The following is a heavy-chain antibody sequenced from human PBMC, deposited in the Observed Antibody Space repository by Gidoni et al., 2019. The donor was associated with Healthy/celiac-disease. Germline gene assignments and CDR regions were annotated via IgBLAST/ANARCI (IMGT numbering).Heavy chain of an antibody. Sequence: EVQLLESGGGLVQPGGSLRLSYAASDFTFRSYAMSRVRQAPGKGLEWVSAISGSGGSTYYADSVKGRFTISRDNSKNTLYLQMNSLRAEDTAVYYCAKDRGTIFGVVIMSRYFDYWGQGTLVTVSS. V-gene: IGHV3-23*01. CDR2: ISGSGGST. D-gene: IGHD3-3*01. CDR1: DFTFRSYA. J-gene: IGHJ4*02. CDR3: AKDRGTIFGVVIMSRYFDY.